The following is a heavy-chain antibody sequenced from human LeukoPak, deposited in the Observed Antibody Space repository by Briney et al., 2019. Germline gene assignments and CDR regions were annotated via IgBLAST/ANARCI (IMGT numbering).Heavy chain of an antibody. V-gene: IGHV3-30*18. CDR1: GFTFSSYG. Sequence: GGSLRLSCAASGFTFSSYGMHWVRQAPGEGLEWVAVISYDGGNKYYADSVKGRFTISRDNSKNTLYLQMNSLRAEDTAVYYCAKDLGYGYSYGYSDYYYYGMDVWGQGTTVTVSS. D-gene: IGHD5-18*01. CDR2: ISYDGGNK. CDR3: AKDLGYGYSYGYSDYYYYGMDV. J-gene: IGHJ6*02.